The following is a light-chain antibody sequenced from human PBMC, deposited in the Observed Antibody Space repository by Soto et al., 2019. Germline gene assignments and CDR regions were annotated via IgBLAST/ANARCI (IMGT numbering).Light chain of an antibody. J-gene: IGKJ2*01. Sequence: EIVLTQSPATLSLSPGERATLSCRASQSVSRYLAWYQQKPGQAPRLLIYDASNRATGIPARFSGRGSGTDFTLTISSLEPEDCPVYYCQQRVYTRGQGTKLEIK. CDR1: QSVSRY. CDR2: DAS. CDR3: QQRVYT. V-gene: IGKV3-11*01.